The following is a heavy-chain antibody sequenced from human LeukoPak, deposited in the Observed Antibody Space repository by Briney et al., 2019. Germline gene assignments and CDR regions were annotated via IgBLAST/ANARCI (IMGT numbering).Heavy chain of an antibody. V-gene: IGHV4-59*01. CDR3: ARGVSRSGLGY. J-gene: IGHJ4*02. CDR2: IYYSGST. Sequence: SETLSLTCTVSGGSISSYYWSWIRQPPGKGLEWIGYIYYSGSTNYNPSLKSRVTIPVDTSKNQFSLKLSSVTAADTAVYYCARGVSRSGLGYWGQGTLVTVSS. CDR1: GGSISSYY. D-gene: IGHD1-14*01.